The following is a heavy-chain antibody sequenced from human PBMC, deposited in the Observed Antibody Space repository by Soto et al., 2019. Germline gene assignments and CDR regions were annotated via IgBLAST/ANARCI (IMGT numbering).Heavy chain of an antibody. D-gene: IGHD6-13*01. J-gene: IGHJ4*02. CDR2: LSDSGGSI. CDR1: GFTFSRHA. V-gene: IGHV3-23*01. CDR3: AKVSSSWSAGYFDP. Sequence: GGSLRLSCTASGFTFSRHAMTWVRQAPGKGLEWVSGLSDSGGSIYYADSVKGRFTISRDNSMNTLYLQMNTLRAEDTAIYYCAKVSSSWSAGYFDPWGQGNLVTVSS.